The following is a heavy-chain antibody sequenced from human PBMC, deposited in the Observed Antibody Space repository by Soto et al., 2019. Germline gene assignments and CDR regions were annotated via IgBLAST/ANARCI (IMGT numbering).Heavy chain of an antibody. V-gene: IGHV1-46*01. D-gene: IGHD3-10*01. J-gene: IGHJ5*02. Sequence: QVQLVQSGAEVKKPGASVKVSCKASGYTFTSYNIHWVRQAPGQGLEWVGMINPRGFFTTYAQKFRGRVTMTGDTSTSVVYMELTNLRSEDTAVDYWERAAGRFGELFWFDPWGQGTLVSVSS. CDR2: INPRGFFT. CDR1: GYTFTSYN. CDR3: ERAAGRFGELFWFDP.